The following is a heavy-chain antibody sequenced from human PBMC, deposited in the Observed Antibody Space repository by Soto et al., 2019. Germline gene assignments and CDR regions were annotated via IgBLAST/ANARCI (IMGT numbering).Heavy chain of an antibody. CDR3: ARDLNSEGWFDP. CDR1: GGSISSGGYY. V-gene: IGHV4-31*03. Sequence: SETLSRTCTVSGGSISSGGYYWSWIRQHPGKGLEWIGYIYYSGSTYYNPSLKSRVTISVDTSKNQFSLKLSSVTAADTAVYYCARDLNSEGWFDPWGQGTLAT. J-gene: IGHJ5*02. D-gene: IGHD2-15*01. CDR2: IYYSGST.